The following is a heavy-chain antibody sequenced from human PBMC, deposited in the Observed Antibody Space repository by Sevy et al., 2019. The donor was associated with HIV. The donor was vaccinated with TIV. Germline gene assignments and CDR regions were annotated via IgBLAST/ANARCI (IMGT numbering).Heavy chain of an antibody. CDR2: ISSSSSYI. CDR3: AREEEDYVWGTSRDLTFFDY. CDR1: GFTFSSYT. Sequence: GGSLRLSCAVSGFTFSSYTMNWVRQAPGKGLEWDSSISSSSSYIYYADSVKGRFTISRDNAKNSLYLQMNSLRAEDTAGYYCAREEEDYVWGTSRDLTFFDYWGQGTLVTVSS. V-gene: IGHV3-21*01. D-gene: IGHD3-16*02. J-gene: IGHJ4*02.